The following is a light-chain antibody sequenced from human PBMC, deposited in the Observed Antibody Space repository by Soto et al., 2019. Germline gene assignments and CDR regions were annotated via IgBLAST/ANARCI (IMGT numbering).Light chain of an antibody. Sequence: DIQMTQSPSTLSASVGDRVTITCLASQSISSWLAWYQQKPGKAPKLLIYKASSLESGVPSRFSGSGSGTEFNLTISSLQPDDFTNYYCQQYNSYWTFGQGTKVDIK. J-gene: IGKJ1*01. V-gene: IGKV1-5*03. CDR2: KAS. CDR1: QSISSW. CDR3: QQYNSYWT.